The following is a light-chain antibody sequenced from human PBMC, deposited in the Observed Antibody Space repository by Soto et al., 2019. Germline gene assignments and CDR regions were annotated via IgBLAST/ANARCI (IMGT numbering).Light chain of an antibody. CDR1: QSVSSSS. CDR3: QQYDSSPST. CDR2: GAS. Sequence: EIVLTQSPGTLSLSPGERATLSCRASQSVSSSSLAWYLQKPGQAPSLLIYGASNRATGVPDRFSGSGSVTDFTLTISRLEPDDFAVYYCQQYDSSPSTFGQGTKLEIK. J-gene: IGKJ2*02. V-gene: IGKV3-20*01.